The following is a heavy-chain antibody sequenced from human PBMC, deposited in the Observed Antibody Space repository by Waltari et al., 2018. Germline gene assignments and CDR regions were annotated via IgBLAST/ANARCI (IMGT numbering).Heavy chain of an antibody. Sequence: EVQLVESGGGLVQPGGSLRLSCEASGFNFNNYWRDWVRQAPGKGLEWVANIKHDGPESHYVGSVKGRFTVSRDNAQNLLYLQMDSLRVEDTAVYYCSVSLNSWGQGTLVTVSS. J-gene: IGHJ4*02. CDR1: GFNFNNYW. V-gene: IGHV3-7*01. CDR3: SVSLNS. CDR2: IKHDGPES.